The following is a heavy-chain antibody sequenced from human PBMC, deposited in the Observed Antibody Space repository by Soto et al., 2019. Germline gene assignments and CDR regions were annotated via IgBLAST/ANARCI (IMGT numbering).Heavy chain of an antibody. CDR3: TTEKGY. Sequence: EVQLVESGGGLVKPGASLRLSCEASGFTFTNAWMNWVRQAPGKGLEWVGRIRSKTDGGTPDYAAPVKGRFTISRDDSKNTLYVQMNSLKTEDTAIYYCTTEKGYWGQGTLVTVSS. CDR1: GFTFTNAW. J-gene: IGHJ4*02. CDR2: IRSKTDGGTP. V-gene: IGHV3-15*07.